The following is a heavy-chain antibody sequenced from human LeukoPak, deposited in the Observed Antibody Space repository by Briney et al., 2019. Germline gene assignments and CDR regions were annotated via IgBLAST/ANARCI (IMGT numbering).Heavy chain of an antibody. Sequence: GESLRLSCVASGFTFGSYVMSWVRQAPGKGLEWVSTIIGSGDKIYYADSVKGRFTISRDNSKNTLYLQMNSLRVEDTAVYYCAKDGSGWSANWGQGTLVTVSS. V-gene: IGHV3-23*01. J-gene: IGHJ4*02. CDR1: GFTFGSYV. CDR2: IIGSGDKI. D-gene: IGHD6-19*01. CDR3: AKDGSGWSAN.